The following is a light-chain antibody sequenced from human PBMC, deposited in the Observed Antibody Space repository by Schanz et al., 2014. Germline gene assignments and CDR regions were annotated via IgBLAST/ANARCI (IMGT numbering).Light chain of an antibody. CDR3: QQYGVSPLT. CDR2: GTS. V-gene: IGKV3-20*01. J-gene: IGKJ4*01. Sequence: EIVLTQSPGTLSLSPGERATLSCRASQTVDSKDLGWYQQKPGQTPRLLMYGTSNRATGVPDRFSGSGSGTDFTLTISRLEPEDFAVYYCQQYGVSPLTFGGGTKVEIQ. CDR1: QTVDSKD.